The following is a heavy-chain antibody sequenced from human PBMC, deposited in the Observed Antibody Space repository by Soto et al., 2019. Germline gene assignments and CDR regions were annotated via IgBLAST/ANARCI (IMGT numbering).Heavy chain of an antibody. CDR3: ATTPGGGGY. J-gene: IGHJ4*02. CDR1: GFTVSNNY. D-gene: IGHD3-10*01. V-gene: IGHV3-53*01. CDR2: IYSGGYT. Sequence: EVQLVESGGGLIQPGGSLRLSCAVSGFTVSNNYMSWVRQAPGKGLEGVSVIYSGGYTAYGDSVKGRFTISRDNSKNTPITQRKSPGPEDWAVYYCATTPGGGGYWGQGTLVTVSS.